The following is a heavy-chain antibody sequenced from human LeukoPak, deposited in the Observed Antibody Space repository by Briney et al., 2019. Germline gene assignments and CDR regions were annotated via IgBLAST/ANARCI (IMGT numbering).Heavy chain of an antibody. CDR1: GGSFNTYY. J-gene: IGHJ3*02. D-gene: IGHD6-13*01. CDR3: ARYTSRNDAFDI. Sequence: PSETLSLTCGVYGGSFNTYYWSWIRQPPGQGLEWIGEVNDSGSTNYNPSLKSRVTILGDASKDQFSLKLTSVTAADTAVYYCARYTSRNDAFDIWGQGTMVTVSS. V-gene: IGHV4-34*01. CDR2: VNDSGST.